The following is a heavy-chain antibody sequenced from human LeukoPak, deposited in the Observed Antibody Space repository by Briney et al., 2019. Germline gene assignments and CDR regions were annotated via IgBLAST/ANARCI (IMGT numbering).Heavy chain of an antibody. V-gene: IGHV4-34*01. Sequence: SETLSLTCAVYGGSFSGYYWSWIRQPPGKGLEWIGEINHSGSTNYNPSLKSRVTISVDTSKNQFSLKLSSVTAADTAVYYCAREEGYCSGGSCYDAFDIWGQGTMVTVSS. CDR1: GGSFSGYY. CDR2: INHSGST. CDR3: AREEGYCSGGSCYDAFDI. J-gene: IGHJ3*02. D-gene: IGHD2-15*01.